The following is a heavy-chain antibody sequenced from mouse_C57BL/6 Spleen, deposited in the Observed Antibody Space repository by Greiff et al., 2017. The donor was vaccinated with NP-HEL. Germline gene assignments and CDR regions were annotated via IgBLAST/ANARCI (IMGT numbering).Heavy chain of an antibody. Sequence: VQLQQPGAELVKPGASVKLSCKASGYTFTSYWMQWVKQRPGQGLEWIGEIDPSDSYTNYNQKFKGKATLTVDTSSSTAYMQLSSLTSEDSAVYYCARRTTVVATRYFDGWGTGTTVTVSS. CDR1: GYTFTSYW. J-gene: IGHJ1*03. V-gene: IGHV1-50*01. D-gene: IGHD1-1*01. CDR2: IDPSDSYT. CDR3: ARRTTVVATRYFDG.